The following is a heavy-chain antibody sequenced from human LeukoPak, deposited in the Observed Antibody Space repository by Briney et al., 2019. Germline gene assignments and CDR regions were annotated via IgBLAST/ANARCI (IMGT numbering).Heavy chain of an antibody. D-gene: IGHD1-20*01. CDR2: IYSGGST. J-gene: IGHJ4*02. Sequence: GGSLRLSCAASGFTFSSYAMSWVRQAPGKGLEWVSVIYSGGSTYYADSVKGRFTISRDNAKNSLYLQMNSLRAEDTAVYYCARASPITGTDYWGQGTLVTVSS. V-gene: IGHV3-66*01. CDR1: GFTFSSYA. CDR3: ARASPITGTDY.